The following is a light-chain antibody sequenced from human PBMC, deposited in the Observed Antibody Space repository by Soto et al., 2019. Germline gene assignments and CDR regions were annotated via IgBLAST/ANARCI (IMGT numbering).Light chain of an antibody. CDR1: QSVSNN. CDR2: GAS. CDR3: QQYNNWVFT. Sequence: EIVMTQSPATLSVSPGERATLSCRASQSVSNNLAWYQQKPGQAPRLLIYGASTRATGIPARCSGSGSGTEFTLTISSLQSEDFAVYYCQQYNNWVFTFGPGTKVDIK. J-gene: IGKJ3*01. V-gene: IGKV3-15*01.